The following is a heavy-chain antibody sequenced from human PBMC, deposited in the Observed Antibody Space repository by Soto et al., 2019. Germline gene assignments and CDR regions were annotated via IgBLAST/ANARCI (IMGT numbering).Heavy chain of an antibody. V-gene: IGHV3-23*01. J-gene: IGHJ4*02. CDR3: AKAVGEYLYFFNN. CDR2: IDTSGHNT. D-gene: IGHD3-10*01. Sequence: EVQVLESGGGLIQPGGSLRLSCAFSGLTFSRYAASWVRQAPGKGLEWGSGIDTSGHNTYYADSMKGRFTISRDNSNNTLFLQMNNLRAEDTAVYYCAKAVGEYLYFFNNWGQGILVTVSS. CDR1: GLTFSRYA.